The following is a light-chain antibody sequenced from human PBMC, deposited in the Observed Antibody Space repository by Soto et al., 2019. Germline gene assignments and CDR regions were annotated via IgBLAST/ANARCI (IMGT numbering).Light chain of an antibody. CDR2: GAS. CDR1: RSVSISY. J-gene: IGKJ1*01. Sequence: EIVLTQSPGTLSLSPGERATLSCRASRSVSISYLAWYQQKPGQAPRLLIYGASSRATGIPDRFSGSGSGTDFTLTISTLEPEDFAVYYCPQYGSSQWTFGQGTKVEIK. CDR3: PQYGSSQWT. V-gene: IGKV3-20*01.